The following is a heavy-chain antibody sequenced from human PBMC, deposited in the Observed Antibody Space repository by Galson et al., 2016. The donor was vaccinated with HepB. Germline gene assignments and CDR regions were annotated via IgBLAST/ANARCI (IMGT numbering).Heavy chain of an antibody. D-gene: IGHD6-19*01. J-gene: IGHJ5*02. V-gene: IGHV3-21*01. CDR2: ISGSNSYI. CDR3: ARGREFIAVTGSRWFDP. CDR1: GFTFSSYS. Sequence: SLRLSCAASGFTFSSYSMNWVRQAPGEGLEWVSSISGSNSYIYYADSVKGRFTISRDNAKNSLYLQMNSLRAEDTAVYYCARGREFIAVTGSRWFDPWGQGTLVTISS.